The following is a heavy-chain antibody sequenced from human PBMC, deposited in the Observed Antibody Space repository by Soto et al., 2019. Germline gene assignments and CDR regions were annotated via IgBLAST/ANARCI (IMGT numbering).Heavy chain of an antibody. CDR1: GFTFSGSA. J-gene: IGHJ4*02. V-gene: IGHV3-73*02. CDR3: TTATYYDFWSGYD. Sequence: EVQLVESGGGLVQPGGSLKLSCAASGFTFSGSAMHWVRQASGKGLEWVGRIRSKANSYATAYAASVKGRFTISRDDSKNTAYLQMNSLKPEDTAVYYCTTATYYDFWSGYDWGQGTLVTVSS. D-gene: IGHD3-3*01. CDR2: IRSKANSYAT.